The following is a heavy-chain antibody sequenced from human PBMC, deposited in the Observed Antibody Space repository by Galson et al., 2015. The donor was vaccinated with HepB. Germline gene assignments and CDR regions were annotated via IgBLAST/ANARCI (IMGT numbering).Heavy chain of an antibody. V-gene: IGHV3-74*01. CDR1: GFTFSSYW. CDR3: ARDRGYSYTHDAFDI. D-gene: IGHD5-18*01. J-gene: IGHJ3*02. CDR2: INSDGSST. Sequence: SLRLSCAASGFTFSSYWMHWVRQAPGKGLVWVPRINSDGSSTSYADSVKGRFTISRDNAKNTLYLQMNSLRAEDTAVYYCARDRGYSYTHDAFDIWGQGTMVTVSS.